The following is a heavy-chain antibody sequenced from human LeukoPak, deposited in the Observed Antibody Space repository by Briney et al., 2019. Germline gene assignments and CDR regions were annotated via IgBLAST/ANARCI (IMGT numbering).Heavy chain of an antibody. CDR3: ASYPIGGSGSYYYYYYGMDV. J-gene: IGHJ6*04. CDR1: GFTFSSYE. Sequence: SGGSLRLSCAASGFTFSSYEMNWVRQAPGKGLEWVPYISSSGSTIYYADSVKGRFTISRDNAKNSLYLQMNSLRAEDTAVYYCASYPIGGSGSYYYYYYGMDVWGKGTTVTVSS. D-gene: IGHD3-10*01. CDR2: ISSSGSTI. V-gene: IGHV3-48*03.